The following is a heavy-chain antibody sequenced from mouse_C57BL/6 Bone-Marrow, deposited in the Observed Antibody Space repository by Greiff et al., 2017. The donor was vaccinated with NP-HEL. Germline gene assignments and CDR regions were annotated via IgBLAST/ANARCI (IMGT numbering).Heavy chain of an antibody. D-gene: IGHD1-1*01. V-gene: IGHV1-64*01. J-gene: IGHJ1*03. CDR2: IHPNSGST. Sequence: QVQLQQPGAELVKPGASVKLSCKASGYTFTSYWMHWVKQRPGQGLEWIGMIHPNSGSTNYNEKFKSKATLTVDKSSSTAYMQLSSLTSEDSAVYYCARSWYYGTLNWYFDVWGTGTTVTVSS. CDR1: GYTFTSYW. CDR3: ARSWYYGTLNWYFDV.